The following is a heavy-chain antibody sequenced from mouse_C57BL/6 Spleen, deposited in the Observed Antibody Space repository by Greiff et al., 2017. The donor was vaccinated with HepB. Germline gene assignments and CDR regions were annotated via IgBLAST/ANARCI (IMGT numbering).Heavy chain of an antibody. CDR3: AREGYYYGSSLYAMDY. Sequence: LVESGAELARPGASVKMSCKASGYTFTSYTMHWVKQRPGQGLEWIGYINPSSGYTKYNQKFKDKATLTADKSSSTAYMQLSSLTSEDSAVYYCAREGYYYGSSLYAMDYWGQGTSVTVSS. J-gene: IGHJ4*01. CDR2: INPSSGYT. CDR1: GYTFTSYT. V-gene: IGHV1-4*01. D-gene: IGHD1-1*01.